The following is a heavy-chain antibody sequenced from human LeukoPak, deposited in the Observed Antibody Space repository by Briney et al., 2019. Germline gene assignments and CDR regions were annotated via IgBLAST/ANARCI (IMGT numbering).Heavy chain of an antibody. V-gene: IGHV4-4*07. CDR3: ARGTVVVPAAILED. D-gene: IGHD2-2*02. J-gene: IGHJ4*02. CDR1: GGSISSYY. CDR2: IYTSGST. Sequence: SSETLPLTCTVSGGSISSYYWSWIRQPAGKGLEWIGRIYTSGSTNYNPSLKSRVTMSVDTSKNQFSLKLSSVTAADTAVYYCARGTVVVPAAILEDWGQGTLVTVSS.